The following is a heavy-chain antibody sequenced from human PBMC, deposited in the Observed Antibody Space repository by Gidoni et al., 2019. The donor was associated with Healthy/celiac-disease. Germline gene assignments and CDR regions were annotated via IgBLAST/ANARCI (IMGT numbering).Heavy chain of an antibody. J-gene: IGHJ3*02. Sequence: QVQLQESGPGLVKPSETLSLTCTVSGGSISSYYWSWIRQPPGKGLEWIGYIYSSGSTNYNPSLKSRVTISVDTSKNQFSLKLSSVTAADTAVYYCAREAVTGTPTGAFDIWGQGTMVTVSS. CDR1: GGSISSYY. V-gene: IGHV4-59*01. CDR2: IYSSGST. CDR3: AREAVTGTPTGAFDI. D-gene: IGHD1-20*01.